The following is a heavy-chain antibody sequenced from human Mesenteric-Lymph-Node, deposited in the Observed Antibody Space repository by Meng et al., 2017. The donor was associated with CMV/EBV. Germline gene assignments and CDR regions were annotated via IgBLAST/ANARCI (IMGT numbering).Heavy chain of an antibody. D-gene: IGHD3-3*01. V-gene: IGHV3-30*02. Sequence: GESLKISCAASGFTFSNYIMHWVRQSPGKGLEWLAYTRYDGNERFYADSVKGRFTISRDNAKNSLYLQMNSLRADDTAVYYCARDRVPWSGYSTFDYWGQGTLVTVSS. CDR3: ARDRVPWSGYSTFDY. J-gene: IGHJ4*02. CDR1: GFTFSNYI. CDR2: TRYDGNER.